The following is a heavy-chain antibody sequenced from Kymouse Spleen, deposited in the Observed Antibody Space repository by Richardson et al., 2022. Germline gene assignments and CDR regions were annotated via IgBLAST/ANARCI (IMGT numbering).Heavy chain of an antibody. CDR2: IRSKANSYAT. D-gene: IGHD6-13*01,IGHD6-19*01,IGHD6-25*01. Sequence: EVQLVESGGGLVQPGGSLKLSCAASGFTFSGSAMHWVRQASGKGLEWVGRIRSKANSYATAYAASVKGRFTISRDDSKNTAYLQMNSLKTEDTAVYYCTRRIAEGYYFDYWGQGTLVTVSS. CDR3: TRRIAEGYYFDY. V-gene: IGHV3-73*02. J-gene: IGHJ4*02. CDR1: GFTFSGSA.